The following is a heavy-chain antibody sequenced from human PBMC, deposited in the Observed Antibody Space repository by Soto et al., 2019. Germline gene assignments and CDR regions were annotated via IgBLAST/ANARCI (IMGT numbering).Heavy chain of an antibody. D-gene: IGHD3-9*01. CDR2: IYYSGSS. CDR3: ARALREGYILPGYSYYFDY. J-gene: IGHJ4*02. V-gene: IGHV4-59*01. CDR1: GGSISRYY. Sequence: SETLSLTCTVSGGSISRYYWSWIRQPPGKGLEWIGYIYYSGSSNYNPSLKSRVTISVDTSKNQFSLKLSSVTAADTAVYYCARALREGYILPGYSYYFDYWGQGTLVTVSS.